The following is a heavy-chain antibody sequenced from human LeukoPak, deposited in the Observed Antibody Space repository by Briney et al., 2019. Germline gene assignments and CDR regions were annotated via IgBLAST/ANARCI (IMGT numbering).Heavy chain of an antibody. V-gene: IGHV4-38-2*01. Sequence: PSETLSLTCAVSGYSISTGYYWGWIRQPPGKGLEWIGSIYHSGSTYYNPSLKSQVTISVDTSKNQFSLRLSSVTAADTAVYYCARVGLSGSGSYDRFDYWGQGTLVTVSS. CDR2: IYHSGST. D-gene: IGHD3-10*01. CDR1: GYSISTGYY. J-gene: IGHJ4*02. CDR3: ARVGLSGSGSYDRFDY.